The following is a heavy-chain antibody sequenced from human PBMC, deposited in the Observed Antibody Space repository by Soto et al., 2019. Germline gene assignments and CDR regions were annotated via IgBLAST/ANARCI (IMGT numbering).Heavy chain of an antibody. V-gene: IGHV3-23*01. J-gene: IGHJ3*02. CDR2: IGLGNDDT. Sequence: LSLSCAASGFSFRIYAMSWVRQAPGKGLECVSGIGLGNDDTYYADSVKGRFIISRDNSKYTVSLQMNGLRVEDTAIYYCAKDRMDHNSVWDPFDIWGQGTTVTVTS. CDR1: GFSFRIYA. D-gene: IGHD1-20*01. CDR3: AKDRMDHNSVWDPFDI.